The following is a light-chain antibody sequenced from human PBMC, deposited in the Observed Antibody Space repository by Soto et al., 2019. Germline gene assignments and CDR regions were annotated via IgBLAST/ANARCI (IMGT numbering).Light chain of an antibody. J-gene: IGLJ1*01. V-gene: IGLV2-8*01. Sequence: QSALAQPPSASGSPGQSVTISCTGTSSDFGAYKYVSWYEHRPSRSXILIXFEVTKRPSGVPDRFSGSKSGNTASLTVSGLQAEDEAVYYCNPYAGISNFGYVFGTGTKVTVL. CDR1: SSDFGAYKY. CDR2: EVT. CDR3: NPYAGISNFGYV.